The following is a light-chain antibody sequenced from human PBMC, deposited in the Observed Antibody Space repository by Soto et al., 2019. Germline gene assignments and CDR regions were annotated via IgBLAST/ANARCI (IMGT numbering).Light chain of an antibody. CDR1: QSVSSY. V-gene: IGKV3-15*01. J-gene: IGKJ1*01. Sequence: EILITQSPATLAVSPGERATLSCRASQSVSSYLAWFQQTHGKTPRLLIYGASTRDTGIPARFSGSWSGTEFTLPLSRLQSEGFEVYYCQQYNNWPGTFGQGTKVDIK. CDR2: GAS. CDR3: QQYNNWPGT.